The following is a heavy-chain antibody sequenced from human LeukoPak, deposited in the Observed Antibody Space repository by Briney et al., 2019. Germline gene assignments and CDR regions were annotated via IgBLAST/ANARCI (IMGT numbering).Heavy chain of an antibody. J-gene: IGHJ4*02. CDR2: IRSKALGGRA. V-gene: IGHV3-49*03. CDR1: GFTFEDYA. Sequence: GGSLRLSCSASGFTFEDYAVSWLRQAPGKGVEWVGFIRSKALGGRAEYAASVRGRFTISRDDSKSIAYLQMNSLKTEDTAVYYCTRNTVTVHFDYWSQGTLVTVSS. CDR3: TRNTVTVHFDY. D-gene: IGHD4-17*01.